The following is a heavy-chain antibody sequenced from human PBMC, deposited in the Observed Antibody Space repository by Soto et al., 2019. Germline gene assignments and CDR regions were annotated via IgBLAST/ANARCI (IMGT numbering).Heavy chain of an antibody. V-gene: IGHV5-10-1*01. CDR3: ARLAMATRRGYYGMDV. J-gene: IGHJ6*02. CDR2: IDPSDSYT. D-gene: IGHD5-12*01. CDR1: GYNFTNYW. Sequence: PGESQKISSKCSGYNFTNYWIGWVRQMPGKGLEWMGRIDPSDSYTSYSPSFQGHVTISADKSISTAYLQWSSLKASDTAMYYCARLAMATRRGYYGMDVWGQGTTVTVSS.